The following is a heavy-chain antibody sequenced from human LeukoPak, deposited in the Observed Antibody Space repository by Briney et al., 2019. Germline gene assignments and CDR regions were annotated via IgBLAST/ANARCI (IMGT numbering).Heavy chain of an antibody. Sequence: ASVKVSCKASGYTFTRYAMNWVRQAPGQGREWLGWINTNTGNPTYAQGFTGRFVFSLDTSVTTAYLQISSLKAEDTAVYYCAVVTVDAFDIWGQGTMVTVSS. CDR3: AVVTVDAFDI. J-gene: IGHJ3*02. V-gene: IGHV7-4-1*02. D-gene: IGHD3-22*01. CDR1: GYTFTRYA. CDR2: INTNTGNP.